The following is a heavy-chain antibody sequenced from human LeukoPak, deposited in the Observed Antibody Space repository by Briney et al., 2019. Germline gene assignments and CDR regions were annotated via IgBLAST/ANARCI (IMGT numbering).Heavy chain of an antibody. CDR3: ARGIIGYSHGLYYFDY. J-gene: IGHJ4*02. V-gene: IGHV4-59*01. Sequence: PSETLSLTRTVSGGSISSYYWSWIRQPPGKGLEWVGYIYYSGTTNYNPSLKSRLTISVDTSKNQFSLKVSSVTAADTAVYYCARGIIGYSHGLYYFDYWGRGTLVTVSS. CDR1: GGSISSYY. CDR2: IYYSGTT. D-gene: IGHD5-18*01.